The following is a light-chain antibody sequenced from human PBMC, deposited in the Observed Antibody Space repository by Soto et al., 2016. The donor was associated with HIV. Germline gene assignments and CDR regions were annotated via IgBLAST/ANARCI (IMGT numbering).Light chain of an antibody. Sequence: DIVMTQSPLSLPVTPGEPASISCRSSQSLLHSNGYNYLDWYVQKPGQSPQLLIYLGSKRASGVPDRFSGSESGTDFTLENQQSGGWRMVGVYYCMQARQTPTFGQGTKVEIK. J-gene: IGKJ1*01. CDR1: QSLLHSNGYNY. CDR3: MQARQTPT. CDR2: LGS. V-gene: IGKV2-28*01.